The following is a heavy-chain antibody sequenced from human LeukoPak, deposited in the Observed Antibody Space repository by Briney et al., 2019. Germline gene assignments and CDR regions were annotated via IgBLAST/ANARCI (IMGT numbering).Heavy chain of an antibody. D-gene: IGHD5-12*01. CDR3: TRVARIVATIRAFDI. CDR2: IYHSGST. CDR1: GYSISSGYY. Sequence: SETLSLTCTVSGYSISSGYYWGWIRQPPGKGLEWIGSIYHSGSTYYNPSLKSRVTISVDTSKKQFSLKLSSVTAADTAVYYCTRVARIVATIRAFDIWGQGTMVTVSS. V-gene: IGHV4-38-2*02. J-gene: IGHJ3*02.